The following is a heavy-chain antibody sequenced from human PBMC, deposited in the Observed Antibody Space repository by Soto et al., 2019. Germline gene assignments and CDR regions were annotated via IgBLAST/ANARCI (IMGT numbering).Heavy chain of an antibody. Sequence: EVQLVESAGGLVQTVGSLRLSCAASGFTFSAYWMIWVRQAPGKGLEWVANIKQAGSEKYYVDSVNGRFIISRDDAKNSLFLQVNSLRVEDTAVYYCAREKRANGYFDYWGQGTLVTVSS. CDR2: IKQAGSEK. CDR1: GFTFSAYW. J-gene: IGHJ4*02. V-gene: IGHV3-7*01. D-gene: IGHD6-25*01. CDR3: AREKRANGYFDY.